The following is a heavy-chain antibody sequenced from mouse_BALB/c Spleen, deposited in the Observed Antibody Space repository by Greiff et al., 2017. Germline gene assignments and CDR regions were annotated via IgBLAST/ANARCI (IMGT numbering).Heavy chain of an antibody. Sequence: DVMLVESGGGLVKPGGSLKLSCAASGFTFSSYTMSWVRQTPEKRLEWVATISSGGSYTYYPDSVKGRFTISRDNAENTLYLQMSSLKSEDTAMYYCTREGVGLRFAYWGQGTLVTVSA. V-gene: IGHV5-6-4*01. CDR3: TREGVGLRFAY. CDR2: ISSGGSYT. CDR1: GFTFSSYT. D-gene: IGHD2-13*01. J-gene: IGHJ3*01.